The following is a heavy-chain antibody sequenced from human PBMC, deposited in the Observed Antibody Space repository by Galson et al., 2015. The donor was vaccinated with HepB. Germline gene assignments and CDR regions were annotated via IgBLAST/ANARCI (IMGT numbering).Heavy chain of an antibody. CDR3: ARTFYFDY. J-gene: IGHJ4*02. CDR1: GFTFNTYA. CDR2: ISASGIST. Sequence: SLRLSCAASGFTFNTYAMNWVRQAPGKGLEWVSAISASGISTYYADSVRGRFTISRDNSKNTLYLQMDSLRAEDTAVYYCARTFYFDYWGQGTLVTVSS. V-gene: IGHV3-23*01.